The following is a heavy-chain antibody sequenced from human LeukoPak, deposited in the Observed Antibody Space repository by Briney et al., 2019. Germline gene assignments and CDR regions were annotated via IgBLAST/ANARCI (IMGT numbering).Heavy chain of an antibody. D-gene: IGHD2-15*01. J-gene: IGHJ6*03. V-gene: IGHV3-30*04. CDR1: GFTFSSYA. Sequence: GGSLRLSCAASGFTFSSYAMHWVRQAPGKGLEWVAVISYDGSNKYYADSVKGRFTISRDNSKNTLYLQMSSLRAEDTAVYYCAKCLCSGGSCHLPYDYYYMDVWGKGTTVTVSS. CDR2: ISYDGSNK. CDR3: AKCLCSGGSCHLPYDYYYMDV.